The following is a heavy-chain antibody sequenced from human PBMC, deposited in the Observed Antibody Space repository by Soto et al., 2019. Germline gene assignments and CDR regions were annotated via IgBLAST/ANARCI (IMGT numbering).Heavy chain of an antibody. V-gene: IGHV3-48*01. Sequence: PGGSLRPSCAASGFTFSSYSMNWVRQAPGKGLEWVSYISSSSRTISYADSVKGRFTISRDNAKNSLYLQMNSLRAEDTAVFYCARSHSTSWYYFDYWGQGTLVTVSS. CDR3: ARSHSTSWYYFDY. CDR1: GFTFSSYS. CDR2: ISSSSRTI. J-gene: IGHJ4*02. D-gene: IGHD6-13*01.